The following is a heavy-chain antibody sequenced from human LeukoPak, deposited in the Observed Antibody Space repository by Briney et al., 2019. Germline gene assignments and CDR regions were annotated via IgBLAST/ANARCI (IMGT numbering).Heavy chain of an antibody. J-gene: IGHJ4*02. CDR2: IYYSGST. Sequence: SETLSLTCTVCGGSISTSSYYWGWIRQPPGKGLEWIGSIYYSGSTYYNPSLKSRVTISVDTSKNQFSLKLSSVTAADTAVYYCARLSSGYFIYFDYWGQGTLVTVSS. V-gene: IGHV4-39*01. CDR3: ARLSSGYFIYFDY. D-gene: IGHD3-22*01. CDR1: GGSISTSSYY.